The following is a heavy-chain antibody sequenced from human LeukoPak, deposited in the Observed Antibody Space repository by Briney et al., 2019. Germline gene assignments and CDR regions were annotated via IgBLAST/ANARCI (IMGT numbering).Heavy chain of an antibody. CDR3: ARVSTIFGVANGYYYYYMDV. CDR1: GGSISSGSYY. J-gene: IGHJ6*03. V-gene: IGHV4-61*02. D-gene: IGHD3-3*01. Sequence: SETLSLTCTVSGGSISSGSYYWSWIRQSAGKGLEWIGRIYTSGSTNYNPSLKSRVTISVDTSKNQSSLKLSSVTAADTAVYYCARVSTIFGVANGYYYYYMDVWGKGTTVTVSS. CDR2: IYTSGST.